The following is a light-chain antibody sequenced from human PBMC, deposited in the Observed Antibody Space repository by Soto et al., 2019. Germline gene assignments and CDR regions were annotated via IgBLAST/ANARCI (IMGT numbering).Light chain of an antibody. J-gene: IGLJ1*01. CDR1: GSDVGAYNL. V-gene: IGLV2-23*02. Sequence: QSALTQPASVSGSPGQSITISCAGTGSDVGAYNLVSWYQQHPGKAPKLIICGVNTRPSGISNRFSGSKSGDTASLTISGLQAEDEADYFCCSYAGTVAYFFGTGTKVAVL. CDR2: GVN. CDR3: CSYAGTVAYF.